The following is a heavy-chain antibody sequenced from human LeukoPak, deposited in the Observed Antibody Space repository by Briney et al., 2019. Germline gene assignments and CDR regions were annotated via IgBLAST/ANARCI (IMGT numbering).Heavy chain of an antibody. CDR2: IYYSGST. J-gene: IGHJ4*02. Sequence: SETLSLTCTVSGDSISSSSSYWGWIRQPPGEGLEWIGSIYYSGSTYYKPSLKSRVTISVDTSKNQFSLKLSSVTAADTAVYYCARRRRDGYNIFDYWGQGTLVTVSS. CDR3: ARRRRDGYNIFDY. D-gene: IGHD5-24*01. CDR1: GDSISSSSSY. V-gene: IGHV4-39*01.